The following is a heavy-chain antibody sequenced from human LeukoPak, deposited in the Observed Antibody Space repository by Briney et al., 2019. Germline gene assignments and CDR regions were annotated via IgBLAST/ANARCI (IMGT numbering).Heavy chain of an antibody. CDR1: GFTFSSYA. CDR3: AREAPELYGGNRLGLVGYIDY. CDR2: ISGSGGST. V-gene: IGHV3-23*01. J-gene: IGHJ4*02. D-gene: IGHD4-23*01. Sequence: QTGGSLRLSCAASGFTFSSYAMSWVRQAPGKGLEWVSAISGSGGSTYYADSVKGRFTISRDNSKNTLYLQMNSLRIEDTAVYYCAREAPELYGGNRLGLVGYIDYWGQGTLVTVSS.